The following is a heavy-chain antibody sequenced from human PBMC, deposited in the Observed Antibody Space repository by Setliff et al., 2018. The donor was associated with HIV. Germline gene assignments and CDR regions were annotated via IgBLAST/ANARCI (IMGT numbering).Heavy chain of an antibody. CDR1: GFTFSSYE. Sequence: GGSLRLSCTASGFTFSSYEMNWVRQAPGGGLEWISYISSSGTTTHYAESFKGRFTTSRDNAKNSLYLQMNSLRVEDTAVYYCARVDFWSGHAFYMDVWGKGTTVTVSS. V-gene: IGHV3-48*03. J-gene: IGHJ6*03. CDR2: ISSSGTTT. CDR3: ARVDFWSGHAFYMDV. D-gene: IGHD3-3*01.